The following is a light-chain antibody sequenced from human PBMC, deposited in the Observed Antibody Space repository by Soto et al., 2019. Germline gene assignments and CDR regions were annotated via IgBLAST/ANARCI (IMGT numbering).Light chain of an antibody. Sequence: SALTQPASVSGSPGQSITISCTGTSSDVGGYNYVSWYQQHPGKAPKLMIYDVSNRPSGVSNRFSGSKSGNTASLTISGLQAEDEADYYCSSYTSSSTLGYVFGTGTKLTVL. CDR1: SSDVGGYNY. V-gene: IGLV2-14*01. CDR2: DVS. CDR3: SSYTSSSTLGYV. J-gene: IGLJ1*01.